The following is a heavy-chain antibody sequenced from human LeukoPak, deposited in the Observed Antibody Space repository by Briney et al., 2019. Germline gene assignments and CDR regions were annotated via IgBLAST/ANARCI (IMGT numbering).Heavy chain of an antibody. V-gene: IGHV3-23*01. CDR3: AKDWGQSVYGSGSGDYFDY. J-gene: IGHJ4*02. CDR2: ISGSGGST. D-gene: IGHD3-10*01. Sequence: PGGSLRLSCAASGFTFSSYAMSWVRQAPGKGLEWVSAISGSGGSTYYADSVKGRFTISRDNSKNTLYLQMNSLRAEDTAVYYCAKDWGQSVYGSGSGDYFDYWGQGTLVTVSS. CDR1: GFTFSSYA.